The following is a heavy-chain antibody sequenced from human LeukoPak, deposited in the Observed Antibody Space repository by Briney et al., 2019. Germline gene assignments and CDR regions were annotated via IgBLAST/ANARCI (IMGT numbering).Heavy chain of an antibody. D-gene: IGHD1-26*01. CDR1: GGSISSYY. J-gene: IGHJ4*02. CDR2: IHYSGST. CDR3: ARHDGSSYFDY. Sequence: SETLSLTCTVSGGSISSYYWSWIRQPPGKGLEWIGYIHYSGSTNYNPSLKSRVTISVDTSKNQFSLKLSSVTAADTAVYYCARHDGSSYFDYWGQGTLVTVSS. V-gene: IGHV4-59*08.